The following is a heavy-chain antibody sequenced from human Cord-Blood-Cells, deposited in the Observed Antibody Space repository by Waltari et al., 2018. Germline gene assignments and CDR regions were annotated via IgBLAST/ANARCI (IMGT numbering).Heavy chain of an antibody. Sequence: GMHWVRQAPGKGLEWVAVISYDGSQKYYADSVKXRFTIXRDXSKNTLYLQMNSLXAXDXAXXYCAKXQXMRCYDFWXGYXSDYYMDVWGKGTTVTVSS. CDR3: AKXQXMRCYDFWXGYXSDYYMDV. J-gene: IGHJ6*03. D-gene: IGHD3-3*01. V-gene: IGHV3-30*18. CDR1: G. CDR2: ISYDGSQK.